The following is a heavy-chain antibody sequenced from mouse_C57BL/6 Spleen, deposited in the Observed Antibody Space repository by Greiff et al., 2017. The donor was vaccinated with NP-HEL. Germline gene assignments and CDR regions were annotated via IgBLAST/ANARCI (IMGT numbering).Heavy chain of an antibody. J-gene: IGHJ4*01. CDR2: IDPSDSYT. V-gene: IGHV1-50*01. CDR1: GYTFTSYW. Sequence: QVQLQQPGAELVKPGASVKLSCKASGYTFTSYWMQWVKQRPGQGLEWIGEIDPSDSYTNYNQKFKGKATLTVDTSSSTAYMQLSSLTSEDSAVYYCARNYYDYGAMDYWGQGTSVTVSS. CDR3: ARNYYDYGAMDY. D-gene: IGHD2-4*01.